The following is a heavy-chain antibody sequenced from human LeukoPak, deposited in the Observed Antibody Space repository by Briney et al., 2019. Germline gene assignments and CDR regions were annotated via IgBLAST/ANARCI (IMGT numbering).Heavy chain of an antibody. D-gene: IGHD2/OR15-2a*01. J-gene: IGHJ2*01. CDR2: INEGGSEE. V-gene: IGHV3-7*01. CDR3: VTEYCTDKGHLDL. Sequence: TGGSLRLSCAASGFTFSSYWMSWVRQPPGQGLEWVANINEGGSEEHYVDSVKGRFIISRDNAENSLFLQMNSLRVEDTAVYYCVTEYCTDKGHLDLWGRGALVTVSS. CDR1: GFTFSSYW.